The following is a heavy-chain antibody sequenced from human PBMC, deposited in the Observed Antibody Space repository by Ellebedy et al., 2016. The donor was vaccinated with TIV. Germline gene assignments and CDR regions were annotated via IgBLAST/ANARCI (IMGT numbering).Heavy chain of an antibody. CDR1: GYTFTTYY. D-gene: IGHD7-27*01. CDR2: INPSDGRR. J-gene: IGHJ4*02. Sequence: AASVKVSCKASGYTFTTYYIHWVRQAPGQGLEWMGRINPSDGRRSYAQKFQGRVTLTRDTSISTAYMELTSLTFEDTAVYSCANNLARTGDFDYWGQGTLVTVSS. CDR3: ANNLARTGDFDY. V-gene: IGHV1-46*01.